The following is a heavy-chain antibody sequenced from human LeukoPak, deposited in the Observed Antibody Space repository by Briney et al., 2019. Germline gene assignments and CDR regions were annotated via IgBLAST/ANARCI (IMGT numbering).Heavy chain of an antibody. Sequence: GGSLRLSCAGSGFTFSSYSMNWVRQAPGKGLQWVSSISRSSSYIYYADSVKGRFTISRDNARNSLYLQMNSLRAEDTAVYYCARAELGLRITIFGVVIILYYY. CDR3: ARAELGLRITIFGVVIILYYY. CDR1: GFTFSSYS. V-gene: IGHV3-21*01. CDR2: ISRSSSYI. J-gene: IGHJ6*03. D-gene: IGHD3-3*01.